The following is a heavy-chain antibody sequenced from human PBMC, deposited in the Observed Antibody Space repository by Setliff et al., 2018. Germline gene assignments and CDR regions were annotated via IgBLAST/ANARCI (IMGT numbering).Heavy chain of an antibody. CDR3: ARTCSGSGCYAGLES. D-gene: IGHD2-15*01. J-gene: IGHJ5*01. V-gene: IGHV4-34*01. Sequence: PSETLSLTCTVYGGPLSGFSWNWIRQSPGGGLEWIGEITDTGRTKYIPSLKSRVTISIHMSKDQFSLKVISMTAADTAVYYCARTCSGSGCYAGLESWGQGTPVT. CDR2: ITDTGRT. CDR1: GGPLSGFS.